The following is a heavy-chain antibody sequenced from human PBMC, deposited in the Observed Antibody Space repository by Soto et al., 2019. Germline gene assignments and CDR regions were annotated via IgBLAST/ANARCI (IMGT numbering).Heavy chain of an antibody. Sequence: QVQLVQSGAEVKKPGSSVKVSCKTSGDIFSGYSISWVRQAPGQGLEWMGGIIPIFGTTNYAQRFHGRVTITADKSTSTVYMELYNLKSEDTAVYYCARDLGSGYDPGDYWGQGTLVTVSS. J-gene: IGHJ4*02. CDR3: ARDLGSGYDPGDY. CDR1: GDIFSGYS. CDR2: IIPIFGTT. D-gene: IGHD5-12*01. V-gene: IGHV1-69*14.